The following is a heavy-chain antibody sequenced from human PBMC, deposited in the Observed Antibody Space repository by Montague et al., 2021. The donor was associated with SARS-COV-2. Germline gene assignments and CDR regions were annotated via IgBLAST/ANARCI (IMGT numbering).Heavy chain of an antibody. CDR2: IKPDGGEK. J-gene: IGHJ6*02. D-gene: IGHD1-26*01. CDR1: GFTFSSYW. V-gene: IGHV3-7*03. CDR3: ARDSRIVGATGGMDA. Sequence: SLRLSCAASGFTFSSYWMSWVRQTPGKGLEWVANIKPDGGEKHYLDSXXGRFTISRDNAKNSLNLQMDSLRAEDTALYYCARDSRIVGATGGMDAWGQGTTVIISS.